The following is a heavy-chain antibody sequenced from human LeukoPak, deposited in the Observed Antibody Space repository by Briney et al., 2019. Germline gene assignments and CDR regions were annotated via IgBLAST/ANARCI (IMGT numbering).Heavy chain of an antibody. CDR3: AKGVTMTVVVTPAFDY. CDR2: ISGTGDST. J-gene: IGHJ4*02. CDR1: GFTFSDYG. Sequence: GGSLRLSCAASGFTFSDYGMSWVRQAPGKGLEWASAISGTGDSTYYADSGKGRFTISRDNSKNTLYLQMHSLRAEDTAVYYCAKGVTMTVVVTPAFDYWGQGTLVTVSS. V-gene: IGHV3-23*01. D-gene: IGHD3-22*01.